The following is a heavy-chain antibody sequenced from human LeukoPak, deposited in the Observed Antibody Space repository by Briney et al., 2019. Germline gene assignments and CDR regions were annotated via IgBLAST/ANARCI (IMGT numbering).Heavy chain of an antibody. CDR1: GYTFTSYY. J-gene: IGHJ4*02. CDR3: ASGPSYYYDSSGYDSPFDY. V-gene: IGHV1-46*01. Sequence: ASVKVSCKASGYTFTSYYMHWVRQAPGQGLEWMGIINPSGGSTSYAQKFQGRVTMTRDTSTSTVYMELSSLRSEDTAVYYCASGPSYYYDSSGYDSPFDYWGQGTLVTVSS. CDR2: INPSGGST. D-gene: IGHD3-22*01.